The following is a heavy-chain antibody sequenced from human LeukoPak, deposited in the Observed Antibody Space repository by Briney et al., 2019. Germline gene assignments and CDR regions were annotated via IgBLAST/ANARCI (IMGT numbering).Heavy chain of an antibody. J-gene: IGHJ4*02. Sequence: SETLSLTCTVSGGSISSGDYYWSWIRQPPGKGLEWIGYIYYSGSTYYNPSLKSRVTISVDTSKNQFSLKLSSVTAADTAVYYCARGDRYYDILTGYYSVPYFDYWGQGTLVTVSS. CDR2: IYYSGST. CDR3: ARGDRYYDILTGYYSVPYFDY. V-gene: IGHV4-30-4*01. CDR1: GGSISSGDYY. D-gene: IGHD3-9*01.